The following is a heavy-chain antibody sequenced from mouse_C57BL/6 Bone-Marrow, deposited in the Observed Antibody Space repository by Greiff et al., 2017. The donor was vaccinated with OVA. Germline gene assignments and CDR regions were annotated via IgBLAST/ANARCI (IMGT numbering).Heavy chain of an antibody. CDR1: GFNIKDDY. Sequence: EVKLVESGAELVRPGASVKLSCTASGFNIKDDYMHWVKQRPEQGLEWIGWIDPENGDTEYASKFQGKATITADTSSNTAYLQLSSLTSEDTAVYYCTWRYFDYWGQGTTLTVSS. CDR2: IDPENGDT. J-gene: IGHJ2*01. V-gene: IGHV14-4*01. CDR3: TWRYFDY.